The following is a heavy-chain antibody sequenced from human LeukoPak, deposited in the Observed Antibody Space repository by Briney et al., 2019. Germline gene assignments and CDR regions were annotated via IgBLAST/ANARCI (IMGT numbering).Heavy chain of an antibody. Sequence: PSETLSLTCTVSGGSISSSSYYWGWIRQPPGKGLEWIGSIYYSGSTYYNPSLKSRVTISVDTSKNQFSLKLSSVTAADTAVYYCARGLKSRPYSSSWYGVWGQGTLVTVSS. CDR2: IYYSGST. V-gene: IGHV4-39*07. J-gene: IGHJ4*02. CDR1: GGSISSSSYY. CDR3: ARGLKSRPYSSSWYGV. D-gene: IGHD6-13*01.